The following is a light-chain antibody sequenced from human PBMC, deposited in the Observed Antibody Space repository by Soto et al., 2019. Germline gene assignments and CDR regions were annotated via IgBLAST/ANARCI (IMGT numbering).Light chain of an antibody. V-gene: IGKV3-20*01. CDR1: QSVSRSY. Sequence: EILLTQSPGTLPLSPGERATLSCRASQSVSRSYLAWYQQKPGQAPRLLIYGASSRPTGIPERFSGSGSGTDFTLTISSLQSEDFEIYYCQQHNNLPPTFGQGTKVDIK. J-gene: IGKJ1*01. CDR3: QQHNNLPPT. CDR2: GAS.